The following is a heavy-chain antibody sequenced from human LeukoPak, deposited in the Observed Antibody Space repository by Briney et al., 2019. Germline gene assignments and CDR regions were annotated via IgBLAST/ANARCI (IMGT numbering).Heavy chain of an antibody. J-gene: IGHJ6*02. CDR1: GGSFSGYY. V-gene: IGHV4-34*01. Sequence: SETLSLTCAVYGGSFSGYYWSWIRQPPGKGLEWIEEINHSGSTNYNPSLKSRVTISVDTSKNQFSLKLSSVTAADTAVYYCARGPRFYYYGMDVWGQGTTVTVSS. CDR2: INHSGST. CDR3: ARGPRFYYYGMDV.